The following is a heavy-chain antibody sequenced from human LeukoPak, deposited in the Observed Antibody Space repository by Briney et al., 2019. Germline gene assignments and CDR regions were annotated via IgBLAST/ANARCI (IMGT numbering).Heavy chain of an antibody. D-gene: IGHD6-19*01. J-gene: IGHJ3*02. CDR1: GYTFTSYG. Sequence: ASVKVSCKASGYTFTSYGISWVRQAPGQGLEWMGWISAYNGNTNYAQKLQGRVTMTTDTSTSTAYMELRSLRSDDTAVSYCARDSQWLVLGAFDIWGQGRMVTVSS. CDR2: ISAYNGNT. V-gene: IGHV1-18*01. CDR3: ARDSQWLVLGAFDI.